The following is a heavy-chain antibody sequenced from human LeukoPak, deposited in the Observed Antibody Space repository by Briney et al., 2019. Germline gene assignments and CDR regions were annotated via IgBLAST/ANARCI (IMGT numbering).Heavy chain of an antibody. Sequence: GGSLRLSCAATGFTFSTYGMHWVRQAPGKGLEWVAVIWSDGNNKFYADSVEGRFTFSRDNSRNTLSLQMNSLGADDTAVYYCVKERGPFDAFDVWGQGTMVTVSS. V-gene: IGHV3-33*06. J-gene: IGHJ3*01. CDR1: GFTFSTYG. CDR3: VKERGPFDAFDV. CDR2: IWSDGNNK.